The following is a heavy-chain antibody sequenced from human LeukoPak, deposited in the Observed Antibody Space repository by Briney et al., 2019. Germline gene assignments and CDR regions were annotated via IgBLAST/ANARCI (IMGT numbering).Heavy chain of an antibody. CDR1: GFTFSNYG. D-gene: IGHD2-2*01. V-gene: IGHV3-30*03. CDR3: ARGGYCSTTSCYRARSLDY. Sequence: GGSLRLSCAASGFTFSNYGMHWVRQAPGKGLEWVAIISYDGSNKYYADSVKGRFTVSRDNSKNTLYLQMNSLRDEDTAVYYCARGGYCSTTSCYRARSLDYWGQGTLVTVSS. CDR2: ISYDGSNK. J-gene: IGHJ4*02.